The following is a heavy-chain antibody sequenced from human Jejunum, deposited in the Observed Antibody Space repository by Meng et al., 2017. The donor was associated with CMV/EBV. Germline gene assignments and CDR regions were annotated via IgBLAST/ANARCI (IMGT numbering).Heavy chain of an antibody. CDR3: ARDLPGGTKGTWLDL. Sequence: QVPVVRSGAGVKKAGPSVKVSCKGSGYTFTSYGISWVRQAPGQGLEWMGWISAYNGNTNYAQKLQGRVTMTTDTSTSTAYMELRSLRSDDTAVYYCARDLPGGTKGTWLDLWGQGTLVTVSS. CDR1: GYTFTSYG. CDR2: ISAYNGNT. V-gene: IGHV1-18*01. D-gene: IGHD1-14*01. J-gene: IGHJ5*02.